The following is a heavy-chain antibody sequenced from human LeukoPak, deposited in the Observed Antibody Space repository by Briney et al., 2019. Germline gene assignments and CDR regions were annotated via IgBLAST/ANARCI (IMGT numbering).Heavy chain of an antibody. CDR2: INPSGGST. CDR1: GYTFTSYY. CDR3: ARGQENYCSGGSCYEGNFDY. Sequence: VASVKVSCKASGYTFTSYYMHWVRQAPGQGLGWMGIINPSGGSTSYAQKFQGRVTMTRDMSTSTVYMELSSLRSEDTAVYYCARGQENYCSGGSCYEGNFDYWGQGTLVTVSS. J-gene: IGHJ4*02. D-gene: IGHD2-15*01. V-gene: IGHV1-46*01.